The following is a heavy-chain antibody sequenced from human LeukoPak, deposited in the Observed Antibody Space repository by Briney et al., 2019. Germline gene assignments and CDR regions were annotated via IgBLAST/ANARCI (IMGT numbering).Heavy chain of an antibody. J-gene: IGHJ4*02. CDR1: GFTFSSYA. Sequence: PGGSLRLSCAASGFTFSSYAMSWVRQAPGKGLEWVSAISGSGGSTYYADSVKGRFTISRDNSKNTLYLQMNSLRAEDTAVYYCARGGEWELLHLDYWGQGTLVTVSS. D-gene: IGHD1-26*01. V-gene: IGHV3-23*01. CDR3: ARGGEWELLHLDY. CDR2: ISGSGGST.